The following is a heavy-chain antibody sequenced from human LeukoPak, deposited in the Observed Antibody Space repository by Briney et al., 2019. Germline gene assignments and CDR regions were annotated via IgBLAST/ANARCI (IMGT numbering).Heavy chain of an antibody. J-gene: IGHJ4*02. Sequence: GGSLRLSCAASGFTVNSNYMTWVRQAPGKGLGWVSVIYSGSSIYYADSVKGRFTISRDNSKNMLYLQMNSLRVEDTAVYYCARGPNRLVLDYWGQGTLVTVSS. CDR1: GFTVNSNY. V-gene: IGHV3-66*02. CDR2: IYSGSSI. CDR3: ARGPNRLVLDY. D-gene: IGHD6-19*01.